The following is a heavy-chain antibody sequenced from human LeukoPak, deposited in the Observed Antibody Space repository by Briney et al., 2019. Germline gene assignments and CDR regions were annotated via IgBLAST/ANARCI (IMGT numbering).Heavy chain of an antibody. V-gene: IGHV4-39*01. D-gene: IGHD3-22*01. CDR1: GGSISSSSYY. CDR2: IYYSGST. Sequence: SETLSLTCTVSGGSISSSSYYWGWIRQPPGKGLEWIGSIYYSGSTYYNPSLKSRVTISVDTSKNQFSLKLSSVTAADTAVYYCARGTHGSGYLETGYYYYMDVWGKGTTVTVSS. CDR3: ARGTHGSGYLETGYYYYMDV. J-gene: IGHJ6*03.